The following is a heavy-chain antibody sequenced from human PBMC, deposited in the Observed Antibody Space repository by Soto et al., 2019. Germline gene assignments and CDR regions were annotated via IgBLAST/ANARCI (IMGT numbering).Heavy chain of an antibody. CDR1: GFTFSSYS. CDR3: ARAEYYDFWSGYFYGDYVPASFDY. Sequence: GGSLRLSCAASGFTFSSYSMNWVRQAPGKGLEWVSSISSSSSYIYYADSVKGRFTISRDNAKNSLHLQMNSLRAEDTAVYYCARAEYYDFWSGYFYGDYVPASFDYWGQGTLVTVSS. CDR2: ISSSSSYI. D-gene: IGHD3-3*01. V-gene: IGHV3-21*01. J-gene: IGHJ4*02.